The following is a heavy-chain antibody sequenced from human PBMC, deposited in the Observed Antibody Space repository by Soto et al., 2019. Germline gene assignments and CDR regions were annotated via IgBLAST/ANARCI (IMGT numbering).Heavy chain of an antibody. D-gene: IGHD1-26*01. Sequence: QVQLQQRGAGLLKPSETLSLTCAVLCGSFSDYYWTWIRQPPGKGLEWIGEINHSGFTSYNPSLKSRLTLLVDTSTKEFSLNLSSVTAADTAAYHCVRGRAFMSRVAFDIWGQGTMVTVSS. CDR1: CGSFSDYY. V-gene: IGHV4-34*02. CDR3: VRGRAFMSRVAFDI. J-gene: IGHJ3*02. CDR2: INHSGFT.